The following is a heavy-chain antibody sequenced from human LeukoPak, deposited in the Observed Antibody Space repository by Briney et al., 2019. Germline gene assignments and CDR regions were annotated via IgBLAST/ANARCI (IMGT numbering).Heavy chain of an antibody. V-gene: IGHV3-23*01. D-gene: IGHD6-25*01. CDR3: AKDISSIAAAGQFDY. CDR1: GFTFSNYA. CDR2: ISGSGDTT. J-gene: IGHJ4*02. Sequence: GGSLRLSCAASGFTFSNYAMSWVRQPPGKGLEWVSLISGSGDTTYYADSVKGRFTISRDNAKNSLYLQMNSLRAEDMALYYCAKDISSIAAAGQFDYWGQGTLVTVSS.